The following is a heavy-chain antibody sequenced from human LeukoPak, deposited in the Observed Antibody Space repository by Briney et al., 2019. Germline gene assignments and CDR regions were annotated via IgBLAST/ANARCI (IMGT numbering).Heavy chain of an antibody. J-gene: IGHJ4*02. Sequence: GESLKISCKGSGYSFTSYWIGWVRQMPGKGLEWMGIIYPGDSDTRCSPSFQGQVTISADKSISTAYLQWSSLKASDTAMYYCARGLRFLEWLTPRLPPSIDYWGQGTLVTVSS. D-gene: IGHD3-3*01. V-gene: IGHV5-51*01. CDR3: ARGLRFLEWLTPRLPPSIDY. CDR1: GYSFTSYW. CDR2: IYPGDSDT.